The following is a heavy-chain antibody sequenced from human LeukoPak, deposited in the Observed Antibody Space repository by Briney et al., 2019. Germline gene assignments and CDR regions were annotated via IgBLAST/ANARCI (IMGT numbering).Heavy chain of an antibody. D-gene: IGHD3-3*02. CDR1: GGSISSGGYY. Sequence: SRTLSLTCTVSGGSISSGGYYWSWIRQHPGKGLEWIGYIYYSGSTFHNPSLKSRVTISVYTSKNQFSLKLNSVTAADTAVYYCAADLQAFAFDIWGQGTMVTVSS. CDR2: IYYSGST. V-gene: IGHV4-31*03. J-gene: IGHJ3*02. CDR3: AADLQAFAFDI.